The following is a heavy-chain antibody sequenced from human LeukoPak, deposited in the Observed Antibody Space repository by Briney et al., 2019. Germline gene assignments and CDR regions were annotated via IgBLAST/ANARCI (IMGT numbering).Heavy chain of an antibody. Sequence: SETLSLTCTVSGGSISSYHWSWIRQPPGKGLEWIGYIYYSGSTNYNPSLKSRVTISVDTSKNQFSLKLSSVTAADTAVYYCARVKYYYDSSGYNRNYFDYWGQGTLVTVSS. CDR3: ARVKYYYDSSGYNRNYFDY. D-gene: IGHD3-22*01. CDR2: IYYSGST. V-gene: IGHV4-59*13. J-gene: IGHJ4*02. CDR1: GGSISSYH.